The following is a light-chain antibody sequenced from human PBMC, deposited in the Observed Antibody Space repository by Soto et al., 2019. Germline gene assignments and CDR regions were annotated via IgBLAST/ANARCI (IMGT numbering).Light chain of an antibody. V-gene: IGKV3-15*01. Sequence: EIVMTQSPATLSVSPGERATLSCRASQSVSSNLAWYQQKPGQATRLLIYGASTRATGIPARLSGSGSGTEFTLTISSLQSEDCAVYYCQQYNNWPPLTFGGGTKVEIK. CDR2: GAS. J-gene: IGKJ4*01. CDR1: QSVSSN. CDR3: QQYNNWPPLT.